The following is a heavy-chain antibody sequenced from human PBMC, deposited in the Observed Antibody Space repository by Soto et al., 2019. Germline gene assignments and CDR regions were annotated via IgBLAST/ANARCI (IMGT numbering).Heavy chain of an antibody. Sequence: SETLSLTCTVSGGSINSGDYYCIWIRQHPWNGLELIGYIYYNGYTYYNPSLKSRVTMSIDTSTNQFSLKLSSVTAADTAAYYCGRDCSSTSCYAEGNYDMDVWGQGTTVTVSS. CDR1: GGSINSGDYY. CDR3: GRDCSSTSCYAEGNYDMDV. J-gene: IGHJ6*02. V-gene: IGHV4-31*03. D-gene: IGHD2-2*01. CDR2: IYYNGYT.